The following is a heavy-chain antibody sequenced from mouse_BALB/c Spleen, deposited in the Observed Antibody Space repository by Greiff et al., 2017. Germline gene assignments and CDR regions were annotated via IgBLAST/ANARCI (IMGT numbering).Heavy chain of an antibody. CDR1: GFTFSSFG. J-gene: IGHJ2*01. D-gene: IGHD1-2*01. CDR2: ISSGSSTI. CDR3: ARSTATDD. Sequence: EVMLVESGGGLVQPGGSRKLSCAASGFTFSSFGMHWVRQAPEKGLEWVAYISSGSSTIYYADTVKGRFTISRDNPKNTLFLQMTSLRSEDTAMYYCARSTATDDWGQGTTLTVSS. V-gene: IGHV5-17*02.